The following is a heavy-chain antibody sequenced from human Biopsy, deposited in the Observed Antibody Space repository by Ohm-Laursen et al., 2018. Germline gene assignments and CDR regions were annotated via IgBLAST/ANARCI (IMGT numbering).Heavy chain of an antibody. CDR3: AADADGYYTEFDY. Sequence: SSVKVSCKASGGPSSNYAFSWVRQAPGQGLEWVGRIVPILGHLNYAQRFQGRVSITADKSTSYVYMELSRLTSGDTAVYYCAADADGYYTEFDYWGPGTLVTASS. V-gene: IGHV1-69*04. J-gene: IGHJ4*02. D-gene: IGHD3-3*01. CDR2: IVPILGHL. CDR1: GGPSSNYA.